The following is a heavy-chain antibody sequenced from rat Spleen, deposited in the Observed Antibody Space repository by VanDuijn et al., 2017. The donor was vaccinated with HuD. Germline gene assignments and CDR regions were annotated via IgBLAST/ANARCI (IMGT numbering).Heavy chain of an antibody. J-gene: IGHJ1*01. V-gene: IGHV5-29*01. CDR1: GFTFRNYG. Sequence: EVQLVESGGGLVQPGRSLKLSCAASGFTFRNYGMAWVRQTLTRVLECVAAIIYDSSRTYYQDSVKGRFTISRDDAKSTLYLQMNSLRSEDTATYYCTRVLHGYKGWYFDFWGPGTMVTVSS. D-gene: IGHD1-4*01. CDR2: IIYDSSRT. CDR3: TRVLHGYKGWYFDF.